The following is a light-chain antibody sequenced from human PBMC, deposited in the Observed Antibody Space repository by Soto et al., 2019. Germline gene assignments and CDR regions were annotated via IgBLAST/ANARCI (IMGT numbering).Light chain of an antibody. Sequence: EIVLKQYTDTVSVSRGERDTLSCRASQTVGSNLAWYQQKPGQAPRLLIYGASTRASDTPARFSGSGSVTEFALTISTLHSEEIAVYYCQQYNNWPITCSGGTRLEIK. CDR3: QQYNNWPIT. V-gene: IGKV3D-15*01. CDR2: GAS. J-gene: IGKJ5*01. CDR1: QTVGSN.